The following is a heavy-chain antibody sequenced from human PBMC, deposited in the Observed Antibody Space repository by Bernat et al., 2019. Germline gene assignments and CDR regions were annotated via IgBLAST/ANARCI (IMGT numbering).Heavy chain of an antibody. CDR3: ARHGWGLSWYFDL. D-gene: IGHD6-19*01. J-gene: IGHJ2*01. CDR1: GGSISSSSYY. V-gene: IGHV4-39*01. Sequence: QLQLQESGPGLVKPSETLSLTCTVSGGSISSSSYYWGWIRQPPGKGLEWIGSIYYSGSTYYNPSLKSRVTISVDTSKNQFSLKLSSVTAADTAVYYCARHGWGLSWYFDLWGRGTLVTVSS. CDR2: IYYSGST.